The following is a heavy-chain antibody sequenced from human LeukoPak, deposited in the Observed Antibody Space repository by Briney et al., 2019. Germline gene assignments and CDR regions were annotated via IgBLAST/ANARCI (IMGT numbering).Heavy chain of an antibody. Sequence: RSLRLSCAASGFTFSSYGMHWARQAPGKGLEWVAVISYDGSNKYYADSVKGRFTISRDNSKNTLYLQMNSLRAEDTAVYYCAGAENTQYYYGSGSYLIPYYYGMDVWGKGTTVTVSS. D-gene: IGHD3-10*01. CDR2: ISYDGSNK. CDR3: AGAENTQYYYGSGSYLIPYYYGMDV. V-gene: IGHV3-30*03. J-gene: IGHJ6*04. CDR1: GFTFSSYG.